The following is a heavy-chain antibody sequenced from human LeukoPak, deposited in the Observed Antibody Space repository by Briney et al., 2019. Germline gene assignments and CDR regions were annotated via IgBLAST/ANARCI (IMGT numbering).Heavy chain of an antibody. V-gene: IGHV4-34*01. J-gene: IGHJ5*02. Sequence: SETLSLICAVYGGSFSGYYWSWIRQPPGKGLEWIGEINHSGSTNYNPSLRSRVTISVDTSENQFSLKLSSVTAADTAVNYCARGRSRYSSGWYNWFDPWGQGTLVTVSS. D-gene: IGHD6-19*01. CDR3: ARGRSRYSSGWYNWFDP. CDR2: INHSGST. CDR1: GGSFSGYY.